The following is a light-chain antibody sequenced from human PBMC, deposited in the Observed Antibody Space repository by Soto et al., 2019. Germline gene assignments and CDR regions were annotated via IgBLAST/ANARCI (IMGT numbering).Light chain of an antibody. V-gene: IGKV1-5*03. CDR1: QIISSW. J-gene: IGKJ1*01. Sequence: DIQMTQSPSTLSASVGDRVTITCRASQIISSWLAWYQQKPGKAPKLLLYEASILESGVPPRFSGSGSGAEFTLTISSLQPDDFATYYCQQYDTSRTFGPGTKVDIK. CDR3: QQYDTSRT. CDR2: EAS.